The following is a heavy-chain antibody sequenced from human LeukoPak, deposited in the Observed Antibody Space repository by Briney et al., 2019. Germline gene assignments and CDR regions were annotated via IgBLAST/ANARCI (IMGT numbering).Heavy chain of an antibody. J-gene: IGHJ4*02. D-gene: IGHD3-9*01. Sequence: GGSLRLSCVASGFTFSTYGMSWVRQAPWKGLEWVSAISGSGGSTYYADSVKGRFTISRDNSKNTLYLQMNSLRAEDTAVYYCAKDRPKHYDILTGFDYWGQGTLVTVSS. CDR1: GFTFSTYG. V-gene: IGHV3-23*01. CDR2: ISGSGGST. CDR3: AKDRPKHYDILTGFDY.